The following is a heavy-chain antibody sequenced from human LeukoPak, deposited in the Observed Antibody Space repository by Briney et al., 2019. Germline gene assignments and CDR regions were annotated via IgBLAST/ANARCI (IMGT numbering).Heavy chain of an antibody. J-gene: IGHJ4*02. CDR3: ARKIRLWSSTSCYDY. Sequence: GGTLRLSCAASGFTFDTYAMSWVRQAPGKGLEWVSAISGSGGSTYYADSVKGRFTTSRDNSKNTLDLQMNSLRAEDTAVYYCARKIRLWSSTSCYDYWGQGTLVTVSS. CDR2: ISGSGGST. V-gene: IGHV3-23*01. D-gene: IGHD2-2*01. CDR1: GFTFDTYA.